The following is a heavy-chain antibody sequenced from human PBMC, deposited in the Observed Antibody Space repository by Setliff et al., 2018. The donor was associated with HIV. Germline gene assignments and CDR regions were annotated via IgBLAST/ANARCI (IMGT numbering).Heavy chain of an antibody. Sequence: SLKISCVASGFTFSNYGMHWVRQAPGKGLEWVAAIWYDRSSKYHADSVKGRFTISRDNSKNTLYLQMNSLRAEDTAVYYCAKAPYPQYYHYYMDVWGKGTTVTVSS. CDR1: GFTFSNYG. J-gene: IGHJ6*03. D-gene: IGHD3-16*01. CDR2: IWYDRSSK. CDR3: AKAPYPQYYHYYMDV. V-gene: IGHV3-33*06.